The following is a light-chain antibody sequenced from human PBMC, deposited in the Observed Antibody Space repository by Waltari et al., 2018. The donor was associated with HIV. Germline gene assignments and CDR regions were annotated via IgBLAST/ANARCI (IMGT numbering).Light chain of an antibody. V-gene: IGKV3-20*01. CDR2: GAS. CDR3: QQYGSS. J-gene: IGKJ4*01. Sequence: EIVLTQSPGTLSLSPGERATLSCRASQSVSSSHLAWYQQKPGQAPRLLSYGASSRATGIPDRFSGSGSGTDFTLTISRLEPEDFAVEYCQQYGSSFGGGTKVEIK. CDR1: QSVSSSH.